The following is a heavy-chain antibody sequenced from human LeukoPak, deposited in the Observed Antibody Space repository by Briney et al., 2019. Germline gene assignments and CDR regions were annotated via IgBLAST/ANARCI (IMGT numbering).Heavy chain of an antibody. CDR2: IIPILGIA. CDR3: ARRVAYCGGDCPDY. V-gene: IGHV1-69*04. J-gene: IGHJ4*02. D-gene: IGHD2-21*02. CDR1: GGTFSSYA. Sequence: GASVKVSCKASGGTFSSYAISWVRQAPGQGLEWMGRIIPILGIANYAQKFQGRVTITADKSTSTAYMELSSLRSEDTAVYYCARRVAYCGGDCPDYWGQGILVTVSS.